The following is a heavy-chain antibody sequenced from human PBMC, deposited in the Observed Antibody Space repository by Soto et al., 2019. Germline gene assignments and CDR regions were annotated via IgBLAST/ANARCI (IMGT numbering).Heavy chain of an antibody. CDR3: TRCVLA. CDR1: GGSVTSGGYS. CDR2: ISHSGSP. Sequence: QVQLQESASRVVRPSQTLSVTCAVSGGSVTSGGYSWSWSRQPPEKCLEWIGFISHSGSPEYNPSLKKRVTISVDKSKNQISLELSAVTVAERAVYYCTRCVLAWGPGTLVTVSS. D-gene: IGHD3-10*02. V-gene: IGHV4-30-2*01. J-gene: IGHJ5*02.